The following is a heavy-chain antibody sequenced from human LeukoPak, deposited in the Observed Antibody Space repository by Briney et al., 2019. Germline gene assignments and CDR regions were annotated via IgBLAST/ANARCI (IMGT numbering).Heavy chain of an antibody. D-gene: IGHD3-10*01. J-gene: IGHJ6*02. CDR2: IYYSGSI. Sequence: SETLSLTCTVSGGSISSYYWSWIRQPPGKGLEWIGYIYYSGSINYNPSLKSRVNISVDTSKNQFSLKLTSVAAADTAVYYCARGTLKDGLDVWGQGTTVTVSS. V-gene: IGHV4-59*12. CDR3: ARGTLKDGLDV. CDR1: GGSISSYY.